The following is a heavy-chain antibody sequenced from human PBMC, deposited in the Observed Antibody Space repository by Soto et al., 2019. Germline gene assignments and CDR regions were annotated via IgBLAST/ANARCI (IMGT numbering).Heavy chain of an antibody. J-gene: IGHJ5*02. D-gene: IGHD2-15*01. CDR2: INAGNGNT. CDR3: ARSGPYCSGGSCQPFDP. V-gene: IGHV1-3*01. CDR1: GYTFTGNS. Sequence: ASVKVSCKASGYTFTGNSLHWVRQAPGQGLEWMGWINAGNGNTNYSQKFQGRVTITRDTSASTAYMELSSLRSEDTAVYYCARSGPYCSGGSCQPFDPWGQGTLVTVSS.